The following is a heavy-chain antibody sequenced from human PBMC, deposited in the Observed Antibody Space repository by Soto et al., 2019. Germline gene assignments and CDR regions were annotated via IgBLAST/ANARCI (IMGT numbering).Heavy chain of an antibody. CDR3: TTECYDFWSGYPNFDP. CDR2: IKSKTDGGTT. Sequence: NPGGSLRLSCAASGFTFSNAWMSWVRQAPGKGLEWVGRIKSKTDGGTTDYAAPVKGRFTISRDDSKNTLYLQMNSLKTEDTAVYYCTTECYDFWSGYPNFDPWGQGTLVTVSS. J-gene: IGHJ5*02. CDR1: GFTFSNAW. V-gene: IGHV3-15*01. D-gene: IGHD3-3*01.